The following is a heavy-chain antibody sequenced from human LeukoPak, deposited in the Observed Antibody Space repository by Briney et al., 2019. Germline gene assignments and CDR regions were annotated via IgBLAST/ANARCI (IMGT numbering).Heavy chain of an antibody. Sequence: KFGGSLRLSCAASGFPLSSYAMSWVRQAPGKGLEWVSSISSSSSYIYYADSVKGRFTISRDNAKNSLYLQMNSLRAEDTAVYYCARVQLIGYYYDSSGYPAFDYWGQGTLVTVSS. D-gene: IGHD3-22*01. V-gene: IGHV3-21*01. CDR1: GFPLSSYA. J-gene: IGHJ4*02. CDR2: ISSSSSYI. CDR3: ARVQLIGYYYDSSGYPAFDY.